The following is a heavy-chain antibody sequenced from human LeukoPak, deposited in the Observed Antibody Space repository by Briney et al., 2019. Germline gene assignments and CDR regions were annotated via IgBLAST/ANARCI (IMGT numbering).Heavy chain of an antibody. CDR3: ARGRITMVRGVIILTEYYFDY. Sequence: PGGSLRLSYAASGFTVSSNYMSWVRQAPGKGLEWVSVIYSGGSTYYADSVKGRFTISRDNSKNTLYLQMNSLRAEDTAVYYCARGRITMVRGVIILTEYYFDYWGQGTLVTVSS. CDR1: GFTVSSNY. D-gene: IGHD3-10*01. J-gene: IGHJ4*02. CDR2: IYSGGST. V-gene: IGHV3-53*01.